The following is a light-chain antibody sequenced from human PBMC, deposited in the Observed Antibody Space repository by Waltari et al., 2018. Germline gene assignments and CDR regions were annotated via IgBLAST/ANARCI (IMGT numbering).Light chain of an antibody. J-gene: IGLJ2*01. V-gene: IGLV3-10*01. CDR3: YSTDSTGNHVV. Sequence: SYELTQPPSVSVSPGQPASITCSGDALPKTYAVWYQQNSGQATVLILYDDNKRPSGIPERFSGSSSGTMATLTISGAQVEDEADYYCYSTDSTGNHVVFGGGTKLTVL. CDR1: ALPKTY. CDR2: DDN.